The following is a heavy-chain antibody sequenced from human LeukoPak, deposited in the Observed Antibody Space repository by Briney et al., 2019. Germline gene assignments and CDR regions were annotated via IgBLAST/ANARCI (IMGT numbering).Heavy chain of an antibody. CDR3: ARVGHYDSSGYYFNY. V-gene: IGHV4-59*01. CDR1: GGSITSYH. Sequence: SETLSLTCTVSGGSITSYHWSWIRQPPGKGLEYIGYMYHSGSSNYNPSLKSRVTLSVDTSKNQLSLKLSSVTAADTAVYYCARVGHYDSSGYYFNYWGQGILVTVSS. D-gene: IGHD3-22*01. J-gene: IGHJ4*02. CDR2: MYHSGSS.